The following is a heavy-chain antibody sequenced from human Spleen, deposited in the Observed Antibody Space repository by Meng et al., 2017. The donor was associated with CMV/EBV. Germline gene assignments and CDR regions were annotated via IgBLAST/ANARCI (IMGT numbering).Heavy chain of an antibody. D-gene: IGHD5-18*01. Sequence: ASVKVSCKASGYTFTGYYMHWVRQAPGRGLEWMGWINPYTGATEYAHKFQGRVTMTRDTANSTAYVDLSRLSSDDTAVYYCAREVDTAMVTYYYGMEVWGQGTTVTVSS. V-gene: IGHV1-2*02. CDR1: GYTFTGYY. J-gene: IGHJ6*02. CDR3: AREVDTAMVTYYYGMEV. CDR2: INPYTGAT.